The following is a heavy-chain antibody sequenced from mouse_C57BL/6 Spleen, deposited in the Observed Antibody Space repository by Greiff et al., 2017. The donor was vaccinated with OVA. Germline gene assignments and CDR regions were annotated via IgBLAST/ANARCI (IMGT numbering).Heavy chain of an antibody. Sequence: QVQLKQSGAELVKPGASVKLSCKASGYTFTEYTIHWVKQRSGQGLEWIGWFYPGSGSIKYNEKFKDKATLTADKSSSTVYMELSRLTSGDSAVYFCARHEEGENYYGPSWFAYWGQGTLVTVSA. V-gene: IGHV1-62-2*01. D-gene: IGHD1-1*01. CDR2: FYPGSGSI. CDR3: ARHEEGENYYGPSWFAY. CDR1: GYTFTEYT. J-gene: IGHJ3*01.